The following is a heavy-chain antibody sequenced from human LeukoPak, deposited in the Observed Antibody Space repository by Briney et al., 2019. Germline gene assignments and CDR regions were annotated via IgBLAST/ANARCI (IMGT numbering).Heavy chain of an antibody. Sequence: SVKVSCKASGGTFSSYAISWVRQAPGQGLEWMGGIIPIFGTANYAQKFQGRVTITADESTSTAYMELSSLRSEDTAVYYCASRTRPNVGAFDIWGQGTMVTVSS. CDR1: GGTFSSYA. D-gene: IGHD6-6*01. V-gene: IGHV1-69*13. CDR2: IIPIFGTA. J-gene: IGHJ3*02. CDR3: ASRTRPNVGAFDI.